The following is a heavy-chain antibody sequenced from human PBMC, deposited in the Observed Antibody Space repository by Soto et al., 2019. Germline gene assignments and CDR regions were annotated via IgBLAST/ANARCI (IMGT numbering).Heavy chain of an antibody. CDR2: IYYSGST. CDR1: GGSISSYY. Sequence: PSETLSLTCTVSGGSISSYYWSWIRQPPGKGLEWIGYIYYSGSTNYNPSLKSRVTISVDTSKNQFSLKLSSVTAADTAVYYCARATTDYGDYYYYYMDVWGKGTTVTVSS. J-gene: IGHJ6*03. CDR3: ARATTDYGDYYYYYMDV. V-gene: IGHV4-59*01. D-gene: IGHD4-17*01.